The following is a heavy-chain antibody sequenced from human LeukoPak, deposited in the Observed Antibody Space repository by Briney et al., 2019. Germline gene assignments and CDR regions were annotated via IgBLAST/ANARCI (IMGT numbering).Heavy chain of an antibody. CDR1: GYTFTGYY. V-gene: IGHV1-18*04. D-gene: IGHD4-17*01. CDR3: ARAHDYGDYGVLV. J-gene: IGHJ4*02. CDR2: ISAYNGNT. Sequence: ASVKVSCKASGYTFTGYYMHWVRQAPGQGLEWMGWISAYNGNTNYAQKLQGRVTMTTDTSTSTAYMELRSLRSDDTAVYYCARAHDYGDYGVLVWGQGTLVTVSS.